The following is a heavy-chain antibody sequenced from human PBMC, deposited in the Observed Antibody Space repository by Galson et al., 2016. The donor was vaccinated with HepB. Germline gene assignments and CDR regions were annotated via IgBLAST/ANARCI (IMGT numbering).Heavy chain of an antibody. CDR1: GFSVSGKY. CDR2: IYSSDTS. CDR3: ARGGDYASWFDP. D-gene: IGHD4-17*01. V-gene: IGHV3-53*01. Sequence: SLRLSCAASGFSVSGKYMSWVRQAPGKGLECVSVIYSSDTSYYAASVKGRFTISRHNSRNKSYLRMNSLRAEDTAVYYCARGGDYASWFDPWGQGTLVTVSS. J-gene: IGHJ5*02.